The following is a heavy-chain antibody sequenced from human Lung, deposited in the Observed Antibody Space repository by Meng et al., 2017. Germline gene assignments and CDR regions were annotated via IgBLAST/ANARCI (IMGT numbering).Heavy chain of an antibody. J-gene: IGHJ4*02. CDR1: VGSFRDYY. CDR3: ARGPTTMAHDFDY. D-gene: IGHD4-11*01. CDR2: INHSGST. Sequence: QLQPWGAVLLEPSVPLPLPCFVSVGSFRDYYWSWIRQPPGKGLEWIGEINHSGSTNYNPSLESRATISVDTSQNNLSLKLSSVTAADSAVYYCARGPTTMAHDFDYWGQGTLATVSS. V-gene: IGHV4-34*01.